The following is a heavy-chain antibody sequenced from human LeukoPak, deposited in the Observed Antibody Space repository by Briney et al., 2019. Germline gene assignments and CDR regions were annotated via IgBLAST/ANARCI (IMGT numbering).Heavy chain of an antibody. Sequence: GGSLRLSCAASGFTFSSYGMHWVRQAPGKGLEWVAVISYDGSNKYYADSVKGRFTISRDNSKNTLYLQMNSLRAEDTAVYYCAREGLIFPTSPRGAYYGSGSYTGFDYWGQGTLVTVSS. CDR1: GFTFSSYG. CDR3: AREGLIFPTSPRGAYYGSGSYTGFDY. J-gene: IGHJ4*02. V-gene: IGHV3-30*03. CDR2: ISYDGSNK. D-gene: IGHD3-10*01.